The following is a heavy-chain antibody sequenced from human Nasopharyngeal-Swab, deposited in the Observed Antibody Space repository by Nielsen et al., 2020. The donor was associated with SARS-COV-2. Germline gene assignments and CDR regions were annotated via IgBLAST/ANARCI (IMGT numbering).Heavy chain of an antibody. D-gene: IGHD3-22*01. CDR2: IRYSGDT. Sequence: SETLSLTCTVSSGSFTNGDYYWTWLRQSPGKGLEWIGYIRYSGDTLYNPSLKSRLTISVDTSKKQFSLKLNSVTAADTAVYFCAREYYYDSATPNWFDPWGQGTLVTVSS. CDR3: AREYYYDSATPNWFDP. V-gene: IGHV4-30-4*01. CDR1: SGSFTNGDYY. J-gene: IGHJ5*02.